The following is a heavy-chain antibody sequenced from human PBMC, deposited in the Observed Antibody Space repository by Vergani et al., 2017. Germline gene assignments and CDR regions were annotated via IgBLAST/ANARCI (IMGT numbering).Heavy chain of an antibody. Sequence: QVQLVQSGAEVKKPGASVKVSCKASGYTFTSYGISWVRQAPGQGLEWMGWISAYNGNTNYAQKLKGRVTMTTDTSTSTAYMELRSLRSDDTAVYYCARAWYGQQLVRRLWFDPWGQGTLVTVSS. CDR3: ARAWYGQQLVRRLWFDP. CDR1: GYTFTSYG. J-gene: IGHJ5*02. CDR2: ISAYNGNT. D-gene: IGHD6-13*01. V-gene: IGHV1-18*01.